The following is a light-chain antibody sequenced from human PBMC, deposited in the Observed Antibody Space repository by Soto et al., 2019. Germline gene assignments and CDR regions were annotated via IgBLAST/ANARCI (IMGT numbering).Light chain of an antibody. CDR1: QSVSSSY. Sequence: EIVLTQSPGTLSLSPGERATLSCRASQSVSSSYLAWYQQKPGQAPRLLIYGASSRATGIPDRFSGSGSGTDFTLTISRLETEDFAVYYCQQYGRSPWTFGKGTKVEIK. CDR3: QQYGRSPWT. CDR2: GAS. J-gene: IGKJ1*01. V-gene: IGKV3-20*01.